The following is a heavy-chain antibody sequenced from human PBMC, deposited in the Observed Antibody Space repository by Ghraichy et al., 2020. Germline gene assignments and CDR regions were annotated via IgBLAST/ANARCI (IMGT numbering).Heavy chain of an antibody. D-gene: IGHD3-10*01. CDR1: GGTFSDYA. CDR2: IIPMFSTT. CDR3: ARRYHGSGSYYVYHYYYYGMDV. V-gene: IGHV1-69*13. Sequence: SVKVSCKASGGTFSDYAFSWVRQAPGQGLEWMGGIIPMFSTTKYAEKFQGRVTITADESTSTAYMELSSLRSEDTAVYYCARRYHGSGSYYVYHYYYYGMDVWGQGTTVTVCS. J-gene: IGHJ6*02.